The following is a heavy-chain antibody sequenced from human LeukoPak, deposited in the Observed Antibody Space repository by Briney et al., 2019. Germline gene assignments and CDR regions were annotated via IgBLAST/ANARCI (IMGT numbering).Heavy chain of an antibody. CDR2: ISGSGGST. CDR1: GFTFSSYA. J-gene: IGHJ4*02. CDR3: AYTMDSHYFDY. D-gene: IGHD3-10*01. V-gene: IGHV3-23*01. Sequence: GGSLRLSCAASGFTFSSYAMSWVRQAPGKGLEWVSAISGSGGSTYYADSVRGRFTISRDNSKNTLYLQMNSLRAEDTAVYYCAYTMDSHYFDYWGQGTLVTVSS.